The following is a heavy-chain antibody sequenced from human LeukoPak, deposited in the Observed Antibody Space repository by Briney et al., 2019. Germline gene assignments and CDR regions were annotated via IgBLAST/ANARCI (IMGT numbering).Heavy chain of an antibody. CDR1: GGTFSSYA. Sequence: SVKVSCKASGGTFSSYAISWVRQAPGQGLEWMGGIIPIFGTANYAQKFQGRVTITADESTSTAYMELSSLGSEDTAVYYCARVSTDYYDSSGYYYYYGMDVWGQGTTVTVSS. CDR2: IIPIFGTA. D-gene: IGHD3-22*01. CDR3: ARVSTDYYDSSGYYYYYGMDV. J-gene: IGHJ6*02. V-gene: IGHV1-69*01.